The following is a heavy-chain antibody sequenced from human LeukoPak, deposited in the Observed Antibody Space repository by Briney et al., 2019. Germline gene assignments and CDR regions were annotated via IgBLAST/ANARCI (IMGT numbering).Heavy chain of an antibody. CDR1: GYTFSGYY. V-gene: IGHV1-2*02. CDR3: ARGTTVIQTLDY. J-gene: IGHJ4*02. CDR2: ITPNSGGT. D-gene: IGHD4-17*01. Sequence: ASVKVSCKASGYTFSGYYMHWVRQAPGQGLQWMGWITPNSGGTNYAQKFQGRVTMTRDTSISTAYMELSSLRSDDTAVYYCARGTTVIQTLDYWGQGTLVTVSS.